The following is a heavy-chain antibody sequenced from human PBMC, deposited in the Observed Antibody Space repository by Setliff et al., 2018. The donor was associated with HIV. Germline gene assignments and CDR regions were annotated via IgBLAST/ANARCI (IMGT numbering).Heavy chain of an antibody. Sequence: PSETLSLTCNVSGASTNAYFLSWVRHPAGKGLEWIGHIHTSGITNHNPPLKSRVTMSLDTSKEQFSLRLGSVTAADTAIYYCAREPSPSQWQPLYFDVWGRGILVTVSS. J-gene: IGHJ4*02. CDR3: AREPSPSQWQPLYFDV. V-gene: IGHV4-4*07. D-gene: IGHD6-19*01. CDR2: IHTSGIT. CDR1: GASTNAYF.